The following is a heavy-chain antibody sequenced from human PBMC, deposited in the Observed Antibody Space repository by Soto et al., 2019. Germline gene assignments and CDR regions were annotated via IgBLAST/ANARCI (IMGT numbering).Heavy chain of an antibody. CDR3: ARVRIVTSDFDY. CDR1: GGSINSTDYY. D-gene: IGHD1-26*01. V-gene: IGHV4-30-4*01. J-gene: IGHJ4*02. Sequence: SETLSLTCTVSGGSINSTDYYWSWVRQSPGKGLEWIGYIYYIGNTYYNPSLKSRVTISVDTSKNQLSLKLRSVTAADTAVYYCARVRIVTSDFDYWGQGTLVTVSS. CDR2: IYYIGNT.